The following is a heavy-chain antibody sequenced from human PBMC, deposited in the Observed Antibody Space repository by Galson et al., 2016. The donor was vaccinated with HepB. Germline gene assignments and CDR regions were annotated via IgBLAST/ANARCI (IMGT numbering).Heavy chain of an antibody. CDR1: GFTLGNYA. J-gene: IGHJ5*02. CDR2: ISADALEK. CDR3: ARMRSELTACGWGRPFDP. Sequence: SLRLSCAASGFTLGNYAMAWVRQAPGKGLEWVSSISADALEKHYRDAVEGRFTISRDTSENTLDLQMISLRAEDTAVYYCARMRSELTACGWGRPFDPWGQGTLVTVSS. D-gene: IGHD3-10*01. V-gene: IGHV3-23*01.